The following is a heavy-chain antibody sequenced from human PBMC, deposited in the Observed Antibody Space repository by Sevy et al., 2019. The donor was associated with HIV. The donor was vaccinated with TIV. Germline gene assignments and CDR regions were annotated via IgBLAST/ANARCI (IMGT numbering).Heavy chain of an antibody. V-gene: IGHV3-64D*06. J-gene: IGHJ6*02. CDR1: GFTFRNYA. CDR3: VKEPDYDCWSGDYGMDV. D-gene: IGHD3-3*01. CDR2: ISSDGGGT. Sequence: GGSLRLSCSASGFTFRNYAMNWVRQAPGKGLKYVSAISSDGGGTYYADSVRGRFTISRDNSKNTLYLQMRSLRVEDTAVYYCVKEPDYDCWSGDYGMDVWGQGTTVTVSS.